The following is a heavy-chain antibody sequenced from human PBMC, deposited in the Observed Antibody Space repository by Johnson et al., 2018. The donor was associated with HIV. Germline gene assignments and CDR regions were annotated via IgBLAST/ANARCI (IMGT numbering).Heavy chain of an antibody. D-gene: IGHD6-19*01. CDR1: GFTFSNAW. J-gene: IGHJ3*02. V-gene: IGHV3-15*01. Sequence: VQLVESGGGLVKPGGSLRLSCAASGFTFSNAWMSWVRQAPGKGLEWVGRLKSKTDGGTTDYAAPMKGRFTISRDDSKNTAYLQMNSLKTEDTAVYYCTSGKAWLAVDAFDIWGQGTVVTVSS. CDR3: TSGKAWLAVDAFDI. CDR2: LKSKTDGGTT.